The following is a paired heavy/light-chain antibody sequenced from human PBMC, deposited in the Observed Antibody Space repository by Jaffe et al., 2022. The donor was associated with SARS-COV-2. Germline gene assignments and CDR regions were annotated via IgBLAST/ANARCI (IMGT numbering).Heavy chain of an antibody. CDR1: GFTFAGAW. Sequence: EVQLVESGGGLVKPGGSLRLSCATSGFTFAGAWMNWVRQAPGKGLEWVGRIKSKSDGETIDYAAPVKGRFIISRDDSKTALFLQMNSLKTEDTAVYFCTTVSMTVWGQGTMVTVSS. D-gene: IGHD2-8*01. V-gene: IGHV3-15*01. J-gene: IGHJ3*01. CDR2: IKSKSDGETI. CDR3: TTVSMTV.
Light chain of an antibody. J-gene: IGLJ3*02. CDR1: ISNIGANL. CDR2: KNF. Sequence: QSVLTQPPSASGTPGQRVAISCSGGISNIGANLVYWYQQLPRTAPKLLIYKNFKRPSGVPDRFSGSKSGTSASLAIDGLRSEDEADYYCATWDDSLSAWLFGGGTKLTVL. CDR3: ATWDDSLSAWL. V-gene: IGLV1-47*01.